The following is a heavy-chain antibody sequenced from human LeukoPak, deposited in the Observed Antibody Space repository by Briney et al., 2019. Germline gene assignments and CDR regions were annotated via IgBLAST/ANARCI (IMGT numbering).Heavy chain of an antibody. CDR3: ARAATAYYYYGMDV. CDR2: VYDSGNT. J-gene: IGHJ6*02. V-gene: IGHV4-59*01. D-gene: IGHD6-13*01. CDR1: GGSISSYY. Sequence: SETLSLTCTVSGGSISSYYWSWIWQPPGKGLEWIGYVYDSGNTNYNPSLKSRVTISVDTSQNQFSLKLNSVTAADTAVYYCARAATAYYYYGMDVWGQGTTVTVSS.